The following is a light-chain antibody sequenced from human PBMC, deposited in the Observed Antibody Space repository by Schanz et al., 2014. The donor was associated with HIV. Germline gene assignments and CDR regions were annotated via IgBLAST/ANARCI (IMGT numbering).Light chain of an antibody. Sequence: QSALTQPRSVSGSPGQSVTISCTGTAGDVGSYDYVSWYQQHPGKAPKLMIYDVSKRPSGVPDRFSGSKSGNTASLTISGLQPEDEADYYCISYTSDTVLFGGGTKLTVL. CDR2: DVS. CDR3: ISYTSDTVL. CDR1: AGDVGSYDY. V-gene: IGLV2-11*01. J-gene: IGLJ2*01.